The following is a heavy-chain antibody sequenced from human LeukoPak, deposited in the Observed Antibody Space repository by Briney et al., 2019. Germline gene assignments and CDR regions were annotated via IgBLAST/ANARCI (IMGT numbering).Heavy chain of an antibody. V-gene: IGHV3-9*01. J-gene: IGHJ4*02. Sequence: PGGSLRLSCAASGFTFDDYAMHWVRQAPGKGLEWVSGISWNSGSIGYADSVKGRFTITRDNAKNSLYLQMSSLRAEDTAVYYCAREGGSSGYAGYFDYWGQGTLLTVSS. CDR2: ISWNSGSI. CDR1: GFTFDDYA. D-gene: IGHD3-22*01. CDR3: AREGGSSGYAGYFDY.